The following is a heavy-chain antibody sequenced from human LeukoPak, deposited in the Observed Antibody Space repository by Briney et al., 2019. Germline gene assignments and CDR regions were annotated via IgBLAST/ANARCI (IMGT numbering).Heavy chain of an antibody. CDR1: GSRFTSYW. CDR2: IYPGDSDT. J-gene: IGHJ4*02. Sequence: GESLKISFKGSGSRFTSYWIAWVRPMPGKGLEWMGIIYPGDSDTRYSPSFQGQVTISADKSISTAYLQWSSLKASDTAMYYCARRVGSSWFFDYWGQGTLVTVSS. CDR3: ARRVGSSWFFDY. V-gene: IGHV5-51*01. D-gene: IGHD6-13*01.